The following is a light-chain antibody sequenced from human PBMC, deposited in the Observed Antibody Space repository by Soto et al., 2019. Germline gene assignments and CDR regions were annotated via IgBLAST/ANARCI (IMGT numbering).Light chain of an antibody. CDR2: EAS. V-gene: IGKV3-11*01. CDR1: QSVSTC. Sequence: ETVLTQSPATLSLSPEERATLSLRASQSVSTCLAWYQQKPGKAPRLLIYEASSRESGIPARFSGSGSGTDFTLTISSLEPDDFAVYYCQQRSSSWTFGQGTKVDIK. CDR3: QQRSSSWT. J-gene: IGKJ1*01.